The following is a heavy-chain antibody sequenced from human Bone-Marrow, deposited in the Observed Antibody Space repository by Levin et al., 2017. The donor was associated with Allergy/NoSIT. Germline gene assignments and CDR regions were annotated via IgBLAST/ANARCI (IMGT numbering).Heavy chain of an antibody. J-gene: IGHJ6*02. CDR3: TRGGYDFWSGYYYGMDV. D-gene: IGHD3-3*01. V-gene: IGHV5-51*01. CDR1: GYSFTSYW. CDR2: IYPGDSDT. Sequence: GESLKISCKGSGYSFTSYWIGWVRQMPGKGLEWMGIIYPGDSDTRYSPSFQGQVTISADKSISTAYLQWSSLKASDTAMYYCTRGGYDFWSGYYYGMDVWGQGTTVTVSS.